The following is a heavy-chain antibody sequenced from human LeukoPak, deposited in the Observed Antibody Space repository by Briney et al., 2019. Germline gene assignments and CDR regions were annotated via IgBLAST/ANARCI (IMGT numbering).Heavy chain of an antibody. J-gene: IGHJ6*03. V-gene: IGHV4-34*01. CDR2: INHSGSN. CDR1: GGSFSGYY. D-gene: IGHD3-16*01. CDR3: ARWGPGYNYYMDV. Sequence: SETLSLNCAVYGGSFSGYYWSWLRQPPGKGLVGIGEINHSGSNNYHTFLESRVTISVDTAKNQFSLKLNSVTAADTAVYYCARWGPGYNYYMDVWGKGTTVTVSS.